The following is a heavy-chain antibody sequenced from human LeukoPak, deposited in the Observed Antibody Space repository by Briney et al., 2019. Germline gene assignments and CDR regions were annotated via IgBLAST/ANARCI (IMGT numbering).Heavy chain of an antibody. V-gene: IGHV3-23*01. CDR1: GFTFSNYG. D-gene: IGHD3-16*01. Sequence: GGSLRLSCAASGFTFSNYGMIWVHQAPGKGLEWVSSISGDGGNTFYADSVKGRFTISRDNSKNTLYLQMNSLRAEDTALYFCAKGLILRSYYFDYWGQGTLVTVSS. CDR3: AKGLILRSYYFDY. J-gene: IGHJ4*02. CDR2: ISGDGGNT.